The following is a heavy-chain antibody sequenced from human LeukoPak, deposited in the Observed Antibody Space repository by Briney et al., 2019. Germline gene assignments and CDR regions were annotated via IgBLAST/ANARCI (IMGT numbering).Heavy chain of an antibody. V-gene: IGHV3-30*02. Sequence: PGGSLRLSCAASGFTFSDYSMHWVRQAPGKGLNWVAFIRYDGNNKYYADSVKGRFTISRDNSKNTLYLQMNSLRAEDTAVYYCAKDPRVVVTGDRHGYWGQGTLVTVSS. CDR2: IRYDGNNK. D-gene: IGHD2-21*02. CDR1: GFTFSDYS. CDR3: AKDPRVVVTGDRHGY. J-gene: IGHJ4*02.